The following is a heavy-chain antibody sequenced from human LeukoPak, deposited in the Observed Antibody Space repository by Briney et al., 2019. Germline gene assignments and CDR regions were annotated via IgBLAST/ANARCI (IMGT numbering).Heavy chain of an antibody. CDR3: ARTQLWFGFGY. D-gene: IGHD3-10*01. CDR2: IYHSGST. J-gene: IGHJ4*02. V-gene: IGHV4-38-2*01. Sequence: KPSETLSLTCAVSGYSISSGYYWGWIRQPPGKGLEWIGSIYHSGSTYYNPSLKSRVTISVDTSKNQFSLKLSSVTAADTAVYYCARTQLWFGFGYWGQGTLVTVSS. CDR1: GYSISSGYY.